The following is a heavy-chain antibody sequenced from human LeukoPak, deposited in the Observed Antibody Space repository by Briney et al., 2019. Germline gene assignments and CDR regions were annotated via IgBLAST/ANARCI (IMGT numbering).Heavy chain of an antibody. Sequence: GGSLRLSCTASGFTFGDYAMNWVRQAPGKGLELVGFIRSKAYGGTTEYAASVKGRFTISRDDSKSIAYLLMNSLKTEDTAVYYCTRDPRGSYGPDAFDIWGQGTMVTVSS. D-gene: IGHD1-26*01. J-gene: IGHJ3*02. CDR1: GFTFGDYA. CDR2: IRSKAYGGTT. V-gene: IGHV3-49*04. CDR3: TRDPRGSYGPDAFDI.